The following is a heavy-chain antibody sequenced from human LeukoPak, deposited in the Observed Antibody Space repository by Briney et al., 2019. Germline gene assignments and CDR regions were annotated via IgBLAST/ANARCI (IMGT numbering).Heavy chain of an antibody. Sequence: GGSLRLSCAASGFTFSSYDMHWVRQATGKGLEWVSAIGTAGDTYYPGSVKGRFTISRENAKNSLYLQMNSLRAEDTAVYYCARVVDDYGDYAMGYWGQGTLVTVSS. J-gene: IGHJ4*02. CDR3: ARVVDDYGDYAMGY. V-gene: IGHV3-13*01. CDR2: IGTAGDT. D-gene: IGHD4-17*01. CDR1: GFTFSSYD.